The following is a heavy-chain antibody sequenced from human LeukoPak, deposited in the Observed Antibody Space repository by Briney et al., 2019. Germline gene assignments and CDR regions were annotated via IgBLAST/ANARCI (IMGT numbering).Heavy chain of an antibody. CDR2: IHSSGST. CDR3: ARRVGGSSRSDY. D-gene: IGHD6-13*01. V-gene: IGHV4-39*01. CDR1: GGSISSSSYY. Sequence: SETLSLTCTVSGGSISSSSYYWVWIRQPPGKGLEWIANIHSSGSTYYNPSLRSRVTISEDMSKNQFSLTLGSVTAADTAVYYCARRVGGSSRSDYWGQGTLVTVSS. J-gene: IGHJ4*02.